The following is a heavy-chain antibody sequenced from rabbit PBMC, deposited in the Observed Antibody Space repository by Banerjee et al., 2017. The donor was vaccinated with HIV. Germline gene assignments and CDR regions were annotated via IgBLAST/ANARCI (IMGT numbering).Heavy chain of an antibody. D-gene: IGHD4-1*01. CDR1: GFNFSPYY. Sequence: LVQPGGSLKLSCKASGFNFSPYYMSWVRQAPGKGLEWIGYIDPVFGSAYYASWAKGRFTIYKTSSTTVTLQMTSLTAADTATYLCARDLAGVIGWNFNLWGPGTLVTVS. CDR3: ARDLAGVIGWNFNL. CDR2: IDPVFGSA. V-gene: IGHV1S40*01. J-gene: IGHJ4*01.